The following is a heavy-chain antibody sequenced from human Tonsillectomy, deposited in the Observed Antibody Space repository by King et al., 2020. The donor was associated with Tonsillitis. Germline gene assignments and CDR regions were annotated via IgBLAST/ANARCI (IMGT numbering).Heavy chain of an antibody. CDR2: ISTSSSFI. D-gene: IGHD5-18*01. CDR1: GFTFSSYS. V-gene: IGHV3-21*01. Sequence: VQLVEPGGGLVKPGGSLRLSCAASGFTFSSYSMNWVRQAPGKGLEWVSSISTSSSFIFYADSVKGRFTISRDNTKNSLYLQMKSLRAEDTAVYYCARDAVDTVLVAGGGAFDIWGHGTMVTVSS. CDR3: ARDAVDTVLVAGGGAFDI. J-gene: IGHJ3*02.